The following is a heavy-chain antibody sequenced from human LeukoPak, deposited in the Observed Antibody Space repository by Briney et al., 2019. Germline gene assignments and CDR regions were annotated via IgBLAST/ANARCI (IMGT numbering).Heavy chain of an antibody. V-gene: IGHV3-23*01. CDR1: GFTFSSYA. J-gene: IGHJ4*02. CDR2: IGAGGTFT. CDR3: ARVVVPAGMIDYFDC. Sequence: GGSLRLSCTASGFTFSSYAMNWVRQAPGKGLEWVSGIGAGGTFTYYADSVKGRFTIFRDNSKNTLYLQMNSLRADDTAVYYCARVVVPAGMIDYFDCWGQGTLVTVSS. D-gene: IGHD2-2*01.